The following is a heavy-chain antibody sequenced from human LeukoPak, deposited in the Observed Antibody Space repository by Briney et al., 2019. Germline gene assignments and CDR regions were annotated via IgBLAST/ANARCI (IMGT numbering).Heavy chain of an antibody. J-gene: IGHJ6*02. CDR3: ARGLGWLRDSGYYYGLDV. D-gene: IGHD5-12*01. CDR2: IIPIFGRA. Sequence: PVKVSCTASGGTFSTYAITWVRQAPGQGLEWMGGIIPIFGRANYAQMFQGRITITADDSTSTAYMELSSLRSEDTAVYYCARGLGWLRDSGYYYGLDVWGQGTTVTVSS. V-gene: IGHV1-69*01. CDR1: GGTFSTYA.